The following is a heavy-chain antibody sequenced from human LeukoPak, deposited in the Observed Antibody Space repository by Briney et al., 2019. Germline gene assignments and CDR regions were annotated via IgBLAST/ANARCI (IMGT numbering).Heavy chain of an antibody. V-gene: IGHV1-18*01. D-gene: IGHD2-2*01. J-gene: IGHJ4*02. CDR1: GYTFTSYG. Sequence: ASVKVSCKASGYTFTSYGISWVRQAPGQGLERMGWISAYNGNTNYAQKLQGRVTMTTDTSTSTAYMELRSLRSDDTAVYYCARDSRDIVVVPAASPFDYWGQGTLVTVSS. CDR3: ARDSRDIVVVPAASPFDY. CDR2: ISAYNGNT.